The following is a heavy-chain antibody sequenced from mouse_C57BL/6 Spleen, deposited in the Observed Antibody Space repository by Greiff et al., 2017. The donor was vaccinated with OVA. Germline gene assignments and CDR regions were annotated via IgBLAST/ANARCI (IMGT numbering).Heavy chain of an antibody. J-gene: IGHJ2*01. Sequence: EVQLVESGGGLVKPGGSLKLSCAASGFTFSDYGMHWVRQAPEKGLEWVAYISSGSSTIYYADTVKGRFTISRDNAKNTLFLQMTSLRSEDTAMYYCATLPGDYWGQGTTLTVSS. CDR2: ISSGSSTI. D-gene: IGHD2-1*01. CDR3: ATLPGDY. V-gene: IGHV5-17*01. CDR1: GFTFSDYG.